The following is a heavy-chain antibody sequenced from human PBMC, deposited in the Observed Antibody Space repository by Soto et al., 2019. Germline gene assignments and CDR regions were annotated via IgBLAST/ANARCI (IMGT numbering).Heavy chain of an antibody. J-gene: IGHJ6*02. Sequence: VPTLVNPTQTLTLTCTFSGFSLSTSGMCVSWIRQPPGKALEWLALIDWDDDKYYSTSLKTRLTISKDTSKTQVVLTMTNMDPVDTATYYCARTLGIGGTRYYHYCGIDLWGQGPTVSGS. D-gene: IGHD2-15*01. V-gene: IGHV2-70*01. CDR2: IDWDDDK. CDR1: GFSLSTSGMC. CDR3: ARTLGIGGTRYYHYCGIDL.